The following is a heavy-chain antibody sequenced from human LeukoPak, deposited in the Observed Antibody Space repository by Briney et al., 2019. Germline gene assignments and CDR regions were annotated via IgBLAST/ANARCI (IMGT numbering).Heavy chain of an antibody. CDR2: INHSGST. V-gene: IGHV4-34*01. Sequence: SETLSLTCAVYGGSFSGYYWSWIRQPPGKGLEWIGEINHSGSTNYNPSLKSRVTISVDTSKNQFSLKLSSVIAADTAVYYCARARYSSGWYDYWGQGTLVTVSS. J-gene: IGHJ4*02. D-gene: IGHD6-19*01. CDR3: ARARYSSGWYDY. CDR1: GGSFSGYY.